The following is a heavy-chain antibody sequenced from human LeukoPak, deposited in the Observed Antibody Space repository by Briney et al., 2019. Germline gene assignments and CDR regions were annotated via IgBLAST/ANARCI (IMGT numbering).Heavy chain of an antibody. CDR3: ARVVYYDYVWGSYRYTNWFDP. CDR2: MNPNSGNT. J-gene: IGHJ5*02. CDR1: GYTFTSYD. D-gene: IGHD3-16*02. V-gene: IGHV1-8*01. Sequence: ASVKVSCKASGYTFTSYDINWVRQATGQGLEWMGWMNPNSGNTGYAQKFQGRVTMTRNTSISTAYMELSSLRSEDTAVYYCARVVYYDYVWGSYRYTNWFDPWGQGTLVTVSS.